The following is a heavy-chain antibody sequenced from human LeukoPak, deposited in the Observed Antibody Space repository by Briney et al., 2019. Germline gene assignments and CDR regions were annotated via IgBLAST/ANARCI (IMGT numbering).Heavy chain of an antibody. CDR3: AKGGLGMSYYYYMDV. CDR1: GFTFDDYA. Sequence: GGSLRLSCAASGFTFDDYAMHWVRQAPGKGLEWVSGISWNSGSIGYADSVKGRFTISRDNSKNTLYLQMNSLRAEDTAVYYCAKGGLGMSYYYYMDVWGKGTTVTVSS. D-gene: IGHD7-27*01. CDR2: ISWNSGSI. V-gene: IGHV3-9*01. J-gene: IGHJ6*03.